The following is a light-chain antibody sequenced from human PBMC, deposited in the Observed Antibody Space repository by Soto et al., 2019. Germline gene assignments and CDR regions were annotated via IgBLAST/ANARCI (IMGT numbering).Light chain of an antibody. Sequence: QSALTQPPSASGAPGRSVTISCTGTSSDVGGFNYVSWYQQHPGKAPKVIIYEVSKRPSGVPDRFSGSKSGSTASLTVSGLQAEDEADYYCSSYAVTNIFVFGTGTEVTVL. CDR2: EVS. CDR1: SSDVGGFNY. J-gene: IGLJ1*01. V-gene: IGLV2-8*01. CDR3: SSYAVTNIFV.